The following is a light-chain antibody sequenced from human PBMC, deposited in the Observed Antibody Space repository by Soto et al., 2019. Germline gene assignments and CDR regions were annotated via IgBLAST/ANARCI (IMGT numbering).Light chain of an antibody. J-gene: IGKJ5*01. CDR2: DTS. Sequence: EIELTQSPATLSLSPGERATLSCRASQSVSSSLAWYQQKHGQAPRLLISDTSNRATGIPARFSGSGSGTDFTLTISRLEPEDFAVYFCQRYGSSPLITFGQGTRLEIK. V-gene: IGKV3-20*01. CDR3: QRYGSSPLIT. CDR1: QSVSSS.